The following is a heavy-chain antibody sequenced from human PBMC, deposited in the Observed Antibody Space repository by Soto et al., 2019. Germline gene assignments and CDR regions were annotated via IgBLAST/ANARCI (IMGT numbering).Heavy chain of an antibody. Sequence: LRLACAACGVTVCSYAMHLVRQAPGKGLEWVAVISYDGSNKYYADSVKGRFTISRDNSKNTLYLQMNSLRAEDTAVYYCARDQKTRIGNLLLSYWGQGTLVTVSS. CDR1: GVTVCSYA. CDR3: ARDQKTRIGNLLLSY. CDR2: ISYDGSNK. D-gene: IGHD1-1*01. V-gene: IGHV3-30-3*01. J-gene: IGHJ4*02.